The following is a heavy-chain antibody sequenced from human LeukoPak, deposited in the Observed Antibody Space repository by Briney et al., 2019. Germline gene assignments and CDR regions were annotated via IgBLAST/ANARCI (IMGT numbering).Heavy chain of an antibody. CDR1: GGTFSSYA. CDR3: ARAGGSSWYVSLYY. V-gene: IGHV1-69*04. Sequence: GASVKVSCKASGGTFSSYAISWVRQAPGQGLEWMGRIIPILGIANYAQKFQGRVTITADKSTSTAYMELTSLKSDDTAVYYCARAGGSSWYVSLYYWGQGTLVTVSS. CDR2: IIPILGIA. D-gene: IGHD6-13*01. J-gene: IGHJ4*02.